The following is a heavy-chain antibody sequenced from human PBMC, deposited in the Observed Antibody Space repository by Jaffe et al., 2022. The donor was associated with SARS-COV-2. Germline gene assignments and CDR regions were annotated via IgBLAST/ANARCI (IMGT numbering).Heavy chain of an antibody. D-gene: IGHD1-1*01. CDR3: ARAGLALSRDY. J-gene: IGHJ4*02. Sequence: EVQLVESGGGLVQPGGSLRLSCAASGFTLGSYWMSWVRLTPGRGLEWVASIKEDGSEKTYVDSVKGRFTISRDNAKNFLFLQMNSLRVEDTAVYHCARAGLALSRDYWGLGTQVTVSS. CDR2: IKEDGSEK. CDR1: GFTLGSYW. V-gene: IGHV3-7*03.